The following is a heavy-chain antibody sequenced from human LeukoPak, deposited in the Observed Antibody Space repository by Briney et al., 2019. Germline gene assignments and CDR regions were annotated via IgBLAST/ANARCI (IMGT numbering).Heavy chain of an antibody. J-gene: IGHJ4*02. CDR2: ITGSGDST. Sequence: ETLSLTCTVSGDSISSSRHSWGWIRQPPGKGLEWVSSITGSGDSTYYADSVKGRFTISRDNSKNTLYLQMNSLRAEDTAVYHCARDGGSYLQPTDYWGQGTLVTVSS. CDR1: GDSISSSRHS. CDR3: ARDGGSYLQPTDY. V-gene: IGHV3-23*01. D-gene: IGHD1-26*01.